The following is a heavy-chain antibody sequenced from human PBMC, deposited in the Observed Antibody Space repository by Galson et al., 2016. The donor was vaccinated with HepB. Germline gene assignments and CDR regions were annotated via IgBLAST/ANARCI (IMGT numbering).Heavy chain of an antibody. CDR3: ARLTGGRSDL. CDR1: GYTFTFHD. V-gene: IGHV1-8*01. Sequence: SVKVSCKASGYTFTFHDMSWVRQAAGQGLECLGWVNPNSGNTGYAQKFQGRVTMTRNTSITTAFLELSSLNSEDTAVYFCARLTGGRSDLWGQGTLVTVSS. D-gene: IGHD7-27*01. J-gene: IGHJ4*02. CDR2: VNPNSGNT.